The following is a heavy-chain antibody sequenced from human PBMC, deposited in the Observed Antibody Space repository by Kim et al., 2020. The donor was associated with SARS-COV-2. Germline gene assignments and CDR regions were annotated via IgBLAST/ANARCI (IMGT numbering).Heavy chain of an antibody. Sequence: ASVKVSCKASGYTFTSYAMNWVRQAPGQGLEWMGWINTNTGNPTYAQGFTGRFVFSLDTSVSTAYLQISSLKAEDTAVYYCARAYYDILTGLPGGYYYYGMDVWGQGTTVTVSS. CDR1: GYTFTSYA. CDR3: ARAYYDILTGLPGGYYYYGMDV. J-gene: IGHJ6*02. V-gene: IGHV7-4-1*02. CDR2: INTNTGNP. D-gene: IGHD3-9*01.